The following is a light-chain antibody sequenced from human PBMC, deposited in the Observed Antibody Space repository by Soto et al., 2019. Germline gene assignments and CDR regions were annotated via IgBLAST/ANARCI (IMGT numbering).Light chain of an antibody. CDR2: DAS. J-gene: IGKJ2*02. Sequence: EIVLTQSPGTLSLYPGERATLSCRASQSVYSSYLAWYQQKPGQAPRLLIYDASSRATGIPDRFSGSGSGTDFTLTISRLEPEDFAVYYCQQYGNLWTFGQGTKLEI. V-gene: IGKV3-20*01. CDR1: QSVYSSY. CDR3: QQYGNLWT.